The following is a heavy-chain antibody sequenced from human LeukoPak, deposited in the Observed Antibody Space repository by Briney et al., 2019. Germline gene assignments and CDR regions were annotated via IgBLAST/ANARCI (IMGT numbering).Heavy chain of an antibody. CDR2: IWYDGSKK. D-gene: IGHD3-10*02. Sequence: GRSLRLSCAASGFSFSSYGMHWVRQAPGKGLEWVAVIWYDGSKKYYADSVKGRFIISRDNSRNTLYLQMNSLRAEDTAVYYCAKDRVPDYWGQGTLVTVSS. J-gene: IGHJ4*02. V-gene: IGHV3-33*06. CDR1: GFSFSSYG. CDR3: AKDRVPDY.